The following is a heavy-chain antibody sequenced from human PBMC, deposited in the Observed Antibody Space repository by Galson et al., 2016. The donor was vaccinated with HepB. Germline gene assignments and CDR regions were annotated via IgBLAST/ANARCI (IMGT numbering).Heavy chain of an antibody. CDR1: GFTFSSYA. Sequence: SLRLSCAASGFTFSSYAMNWVRQAPGKGLQWVSGISGGGVGTHYADSVKGRFTISRDNSKNTLYLQMNSLRAEDTAVYYCAKGRYCGGDCYSCDYWGQGTLVTVSS. D-gene: IGHD2-21*02. CDR2: ISGGGVGT. J-gene: IGHJ4*02. CDR3: AKGRYCGGDCYSCDY. V-gene: IGHV3-23*01.